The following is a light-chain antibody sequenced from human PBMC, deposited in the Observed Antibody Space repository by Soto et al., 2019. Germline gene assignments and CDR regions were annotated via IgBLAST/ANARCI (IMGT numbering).Light chain of an antibody. V-gene: IGLV1-40*01. J-gene: IGLJ1*01. CDR2: GNT. Sequence: QSVLTQPPSVSGAPGQRVTISCTGSSSNIGAGYDVHWYQQLPGTAPKLLIYGNTNRPSGVPDRFSGSKSGTSASLAITGLQAEDEADYYCQSYDGSLSKGVFGTGTKLTVL. CDR1: SSNIGAGYD. CDR3: QSYDGSLSKGV.